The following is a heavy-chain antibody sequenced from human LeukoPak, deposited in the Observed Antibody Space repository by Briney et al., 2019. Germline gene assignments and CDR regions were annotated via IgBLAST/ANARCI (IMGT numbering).Heavy chain of an antibody. Sequence: SETLSLTCTVSGDSISNNYYWGWSRQPPGKGLEWIGSVYHTGNTEYNPSLKSRVTISIDTSKNQFSLNLSSVTAADTATYYCARNRYFDWLEFDYWGQGALVTVSS. V-gene: IGHV4-38-2*02. CDR1: GDSISNNYY. CDR3: ARNRYFDWLEFDY. D-gene: IGHD3-9*01. J-gene: IGHJ4*02. CDR2: VYHTGNT.